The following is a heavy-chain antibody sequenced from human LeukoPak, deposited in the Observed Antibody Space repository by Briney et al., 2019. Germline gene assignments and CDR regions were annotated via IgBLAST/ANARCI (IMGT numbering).Heavy chain of an antibody. J-gene: IGHJ3*02. Sequence: SETLSLTCTVSGGSISSYYWSWIRQPPGKGLEWIEYIYYSGSTNYNPSLKSRVTISVDTSKNQFSLKLSSVTAADTAVYYCARRDGYGTPLFDIWGQGTMVTVSS. CDR2: IYYSGST. D-gene: IGHD5-24*01. CDR3: ARRDGYGTPLFDI. V-gene: IGHV4-59*08. CDR1: GGSISSYY.